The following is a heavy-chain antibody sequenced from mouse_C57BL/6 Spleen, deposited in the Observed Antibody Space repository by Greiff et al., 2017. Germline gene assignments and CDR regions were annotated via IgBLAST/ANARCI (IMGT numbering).Heavy chain of an antibody. D-gene: IGHD3-1*01. CDR2: ISSGGDYI. J-gene: IGHJ4*01. CDR3: TRVGYGGMDY. CDR1: GFTFSSYA. Sequence: EVQRVESGEGLVKPGGSLKLSCAASGFTFSSYAMSWVRQTPEKRLEWVAYISSGGDYIYYADTVKGRFTISRDNARNTLYLQMSSLKSDDTAMYYCTRVGYGGMDYWGQGTSVTVSA. V-gene: IGHV5-9-1*02.